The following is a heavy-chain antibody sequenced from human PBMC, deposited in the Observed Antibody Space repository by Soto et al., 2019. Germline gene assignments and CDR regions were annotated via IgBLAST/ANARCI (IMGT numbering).Heavy chain of an antibody. Sequence: GSSVKVSCKAAGYGFTSYDIYWVRQATGQGLEWMGWMNPNTGNSGYAQKFQGRVTMTSDTSISTAHMELSSLRSEDTAVYYCARRAETNGWNGFGADKYYFDFWGQGTLVTVPS. J-gene: IGHJ4*02. D-gene: IGHD1-1*01. CDR2: MNPNTGNS. CDR1: GYGFTSYD. CDR3: ARRAETNGWNGFGADKYYFDF. V-gene: IGHV1-8*01.